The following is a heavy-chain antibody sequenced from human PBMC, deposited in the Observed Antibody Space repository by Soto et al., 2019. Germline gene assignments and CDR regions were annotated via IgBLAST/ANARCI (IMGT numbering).Heavy chain of an antibody. CDR3: SGGVGDAI. Sequence: EDQLVESGGGLVQPGGSLRLTCAVSGFSFRSDWMNWVRQAPGKGLEWVAHTNQDGSEKYYLDSVKGRFTIFRDNGKNSLYLKMNSLRAGDTAVYHCSGGVGDAIWGQGTLVTVSS. V-gene: IGHV3-7*04. D-gene: IGHD1-26*01. J-gene: IGHJ4*02. CDR2: TNQDGSEK. CDR1: GFSFRSDW.